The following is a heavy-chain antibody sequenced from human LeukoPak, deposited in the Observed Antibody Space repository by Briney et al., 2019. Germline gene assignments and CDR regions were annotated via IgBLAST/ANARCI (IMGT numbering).Heavy chain of an antibody. V-gene: IGHV6-1*01. CDR1: GDIVSSNSVT. D-gene: IGHD2-2*01. CDR3: ARRLTQYDCFDP. CDR2: TYYRSAWYN. J-gene: IGHJ5*02. Sequence: SQTLSLTCAISGDIVSSNSVTWNWIRQSPSRGLEWLGRTYYRSAWYNDYAVSVRGRITVNPDTSKNQFSLHLNSVTPEDTAVYYCARRLTQYDCFDPWGQGILVTVSS.